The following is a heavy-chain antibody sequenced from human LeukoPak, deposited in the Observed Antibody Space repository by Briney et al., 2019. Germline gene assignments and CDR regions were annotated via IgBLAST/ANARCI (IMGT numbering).Heavy chain of an antibody. J-gene: IGHJ4*02. CDR2: ISSSGDTT. Sequence: GGSLRLSCSASGFTFSNFAMQWVRQAPGKGLEYVSAISSSGDTTYYVDSVKGRFTVSRDNSKNTLYLQMNSLRAEDTAIYYCAKTSRRNSAYDSPFDSWGQGTLVTVSS. V-gene: IGHV3-64*04. D-gene: IGHD5-12*01. CDR1: GFTFSNFA. CDR3: AKTSRRNSAYDSPFDS.